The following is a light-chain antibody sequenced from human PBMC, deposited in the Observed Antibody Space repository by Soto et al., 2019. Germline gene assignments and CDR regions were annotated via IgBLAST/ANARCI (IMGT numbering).Light chain of an antibody. CDR3: QHVKTYPRT. CDR2: EES. CDR1: QAVPNN. J-gene: IGKJ4*01. V-gene: IGKV1-9*01. Sequence: DIHLTQSPSFLSASVGDRVTITCRPSQAVPNNMAWYQQKPGKPPKLLIYEESTLHSGVPSRFSGRKSGPQFTLTLDSLQPEDFSTYYCQHVKTYPRTFGGGTKVEIK.